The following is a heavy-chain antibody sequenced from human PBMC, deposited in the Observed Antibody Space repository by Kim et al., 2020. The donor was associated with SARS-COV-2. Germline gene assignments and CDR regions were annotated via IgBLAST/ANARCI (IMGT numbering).Heavy chain of an antibody. CDR2: IWYDGSNK. CDR3: AKDGEGATTLDS. Sequence: GGSLRLSCAASGFTFSNYGMHWVRQAPGKGLEWVAVIWYDGSNKFYGGSVKGRFTISRDNSKNTLYLQMNSLRAEDTAVYYCAKDGEGATTLDSWGQGTL. D-gene: IGHD1-26*01. J-gene: IGHJ4*02. CDR1: GFTFSNYG. V-gene: IGHV3-33*06.